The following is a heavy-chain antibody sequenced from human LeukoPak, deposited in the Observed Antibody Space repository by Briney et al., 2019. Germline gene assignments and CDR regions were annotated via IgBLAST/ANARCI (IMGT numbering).Heavy chain of an antibody. D-gene: IGHD3-16*01. V-gene: IGHV4-59*08. J-gene: IGHJ4*02. CDR1: GDSISSYY. CDR2: INYSGNT. CDR3: ARYDSRGSASTRFDY. Sequence: PSETLSLTCTVSGDSISSYYWSWIRQPPGKGLEWMGYINYSGNTNYNPSLKSRVTISVDTSKNHFSLKLTSVTAADTAVYYCARYDSRGSASTRFDYWGQGILVTISS.